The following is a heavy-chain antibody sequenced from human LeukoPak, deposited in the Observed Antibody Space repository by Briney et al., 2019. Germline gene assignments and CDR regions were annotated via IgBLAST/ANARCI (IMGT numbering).Heavy chain of an antibody. CDR1: GYTFSTYG. V-gene: IGHV7-4-1*02. Sequence: ASVKVSCKSFGYTFSTYGISWVRQAPGQGLEWMGGITTKTGNPTYAQGFTGRFVFSLDTSVSTAYLQISSLKTEDTAVYYCARDLIAAAGTGIYWGQGTLVTVSS. D-gene: IGHD6-13*01. J-gene: IGHJ4*02. CDR2: ITTKTGNP. CDR3: ARDLIAAAGTGIY.